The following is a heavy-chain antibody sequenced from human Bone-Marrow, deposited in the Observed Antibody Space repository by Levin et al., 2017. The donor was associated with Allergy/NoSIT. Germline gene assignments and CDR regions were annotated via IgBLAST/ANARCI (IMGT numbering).Heavy chain of an antibody. CDR2: IYYSGNT. Sequence: PSETLSLICTVSGGSISGGGYYWSWIRQHPGKGLEWIGYIYYSGNTYYNPSLKSRVIISVVTSKNQLSLKLTSVTVADTAVYYCARFNGYDFDYWGQGTLVTVSS. CDR3: ARFNGYDFDY. J-gene: IGHJ4*02. D-gene: IGHD5-12*01. CDR1: GGSISGGGYY. V-gene: IGHV4-31*03.